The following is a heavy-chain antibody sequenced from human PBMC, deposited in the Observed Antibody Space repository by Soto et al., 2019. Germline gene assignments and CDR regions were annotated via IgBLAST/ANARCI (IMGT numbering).Heavy chain of an antibody. CDR1: GYTFTSYD. J-gene: IGHJ5*02. CDR2: MNPNRGKT. D-gene: IGHD5-12*01. V-gene: IGHV1-8*01. Sequence: QVQLVQSGAEVKKPGASVKVSCKASGYTFTSYDINWVRQATGQRLEWMGWMNPNRGKTGYAQKFQGRVTMTRNTSISTAYMDLSSLRSEDSAVYYCARAKRGLRGTSLDPWGQGTLVTVSS. CDR3: ARAKRGLRGTSLDP.